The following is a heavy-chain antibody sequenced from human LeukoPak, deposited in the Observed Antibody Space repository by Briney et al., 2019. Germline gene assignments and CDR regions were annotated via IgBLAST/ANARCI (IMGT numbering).Heavy chain of an antibody. CDR3: AKGQHVLRYFDWSHPDWFDP. Sequence: GGSLRLSCAASGFTFSSYGMSWVREAPGEGLEWVSAISGSGGSTYYADSVKGRFTISRDNSKNTLYLQMNSLRAEDTAVYYCAKGQHVLRYFDWSHPDWFDPWGQGTLVTVSS. D-gene: IGHD3-9*01. J-gene: IGHJ5*02. CDR1: GFTFSSYG. CDR2: ISGSGGST. V-gene: IGHV3-23*01.